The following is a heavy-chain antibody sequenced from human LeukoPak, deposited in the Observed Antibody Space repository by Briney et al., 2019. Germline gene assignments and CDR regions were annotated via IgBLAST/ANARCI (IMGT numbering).Heavy chain of an antibody. D-gene: IGHD7-27*01. Sequence: PGGSLRLSCAASGFTFSSYSMNWVRQAPGKGLEWVANINPDGSEKYYVDSVKGRFTISRDNAKNSLSLQMNSLRAEDTAVYYCARDLNWETYWGQGTLVTVSS. V-gene: IGHV3-7*01. CDR1: GFTFSSYS. J-gene: IGHJ4*02. CDR3: ARDLNWETY. CDR2: INPDGSEK.